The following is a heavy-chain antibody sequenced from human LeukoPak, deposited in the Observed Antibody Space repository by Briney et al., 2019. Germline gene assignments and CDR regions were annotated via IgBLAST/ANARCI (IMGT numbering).Heavy chain of an antibody. CDR1: GYTFTDYY. V-gene: IGHV1-46*01. CDR3: ASPWPNCSSTSCYIVY. D-gene: IGHD2-2*02. J-gene: IGHJ4*02. Sequence: RASVKVSCKVSGYTFTDYYMHWVQQAPGKGLEWMGIINPSGGSTSYAQKFQGRVTMTRDTSTSTVYMELSSLRSEDTAVYYCASPWPNCSSTSCYIVYWGQGTLVTVSS. CDR2: INPSGGST.